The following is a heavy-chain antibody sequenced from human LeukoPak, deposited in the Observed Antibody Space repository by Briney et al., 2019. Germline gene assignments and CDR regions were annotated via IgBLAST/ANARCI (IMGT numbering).Heavy chain of an antibody. J-gene: IGHJ4*02. Sequence: ASVKVSCKASGGTFSSYAISWVRQAPGQGLEWMGGIIPIFGTANYAQKFQGRVTITADESTSTAYMELSSLRSEDTAVYYCASSHSYYDFWSGYDHHFDYWGQGTLVTVSS. V-gene: IGHV1-69*13. CDR1: GGTFSSYA. CDR2: IIPIFGTA. D-gene: IGHD3-3*01. CDR3: ASSHSYYDFWSGYDHHFDY.